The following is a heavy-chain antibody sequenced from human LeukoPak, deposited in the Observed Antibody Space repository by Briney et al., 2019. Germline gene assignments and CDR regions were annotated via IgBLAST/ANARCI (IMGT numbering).Heavy chain of an antibody. Sequence: GGSLRLSCAASGFTFSNYWMHCVRQAPGKGLVWVSRINSDGSTTNYADSVKGRFTISRDNAKNTLYLQMSSLRAEDTAVYYCARGGYSDSSTYPPGKVWGQGTLVTVSS. V-gene: IGHV3-74*01. CDR1: GFTFSNYW. CDR2: INSDGSTT. CDR3: ARGGYSDSSTYPPGKV. J-gene: IGHJ4*02. D-gene: IGHD3-22*01.